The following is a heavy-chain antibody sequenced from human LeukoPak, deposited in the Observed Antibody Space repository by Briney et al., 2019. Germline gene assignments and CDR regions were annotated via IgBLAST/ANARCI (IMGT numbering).Heavy chain of an antibody. CDR2: ISTNGGVT. J-gene: IGHJ6*02. CDR1: GFTFSNYA. Sequence: GGSLRLSCAASGFTFSNYAMHWVRQAPGKGLEYVSAISTNGGVTYHANSVKGRFTISRDNSKNTLYLQMGSLRAEDMAVYYCATNGMDVWGQGTTVTVSS. CDR3: ATNGMDV. V-gene: IGHV3-64*01.